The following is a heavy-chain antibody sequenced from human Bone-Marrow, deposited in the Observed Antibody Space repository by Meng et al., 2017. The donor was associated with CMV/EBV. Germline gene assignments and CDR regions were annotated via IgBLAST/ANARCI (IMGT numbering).Heavy chain of an antibody. CDR3: AREWGYCSSTSCRNPHDAFDI. V-gene: IGHV3-9*01. Sequence: GGSLRLSCAASGFTFDDHAMHWVRQAPGKGLEWVSGISWSGGSIAYADSVKGRFTISRDNAKNSLYLQMNSLRAEDTAVYYCAREWGYCSSTSCRNPHDAFDIWGQGTMVTVSS. CDR2: ISWSGGSI. CDR1: GFTFDDHA. D-gene: IGHD2-2*01. J-gene: IGHJ3*02.